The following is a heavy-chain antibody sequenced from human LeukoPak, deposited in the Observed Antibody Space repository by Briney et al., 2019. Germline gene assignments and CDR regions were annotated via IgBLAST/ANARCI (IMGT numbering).Heavy chain of an antibody. CDR3: ATEVYYYMDV. V-gene: IGHV3-7*01. CDR1: GLTFSNYW. Sequence: PGESLRLSCAASGLTFSNYWMSWVRQAPGKGLEWVANIKEDGSAKYYVDSVKGRFTIPRDNAKNSLYLQMNSLRAEDTAVYYCATEVYYYMDVWGKGTTVTVSS. J-gene: IGHJ6*03. CDR2: IKEDGSAK.